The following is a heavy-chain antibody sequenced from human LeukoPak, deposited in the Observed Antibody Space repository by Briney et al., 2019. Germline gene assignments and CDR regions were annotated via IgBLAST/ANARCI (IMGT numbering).Heavy chain of an antibody. J-gene: IGHJ4*02. CDR3: ARQGYSSGK. CDR2: IQRDGSEK. CDR1: GFTFSNYW. V-gene: IGHV3-7*01. Sequence: GSLRLSCAASGFTFSNYWMNWVRQAPGKGLEWVASIQRDGSEKYYVGSVKGRFTISRDNAKNSLYLQMNSLRAEDTAVYYCARQGYSSGKWGQGTLVTVSS. D-gene: IGHD6-19*01.